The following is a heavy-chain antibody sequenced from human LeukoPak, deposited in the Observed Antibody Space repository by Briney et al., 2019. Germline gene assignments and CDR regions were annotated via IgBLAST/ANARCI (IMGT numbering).Heavy chain of an antibody. CDR1: GFTFSSYS. J-gene: IGHJ5*02. D-gene: IGHD3-3*01. V-gene: IGHV3-21*01. CDR2: ISSSSSYI. CDR3: ARGGRFLDLNWFDP. Sequence: GGSLRLSCAASGFTFSSYSMNWVRQAPGKGLEWVSSISSSSSYIYYADSVKGRFTISRDNAKNSLYLQMNSLRAEDTAVYYCARGGRFLDLNWFDPWGQGTLVTVSS.